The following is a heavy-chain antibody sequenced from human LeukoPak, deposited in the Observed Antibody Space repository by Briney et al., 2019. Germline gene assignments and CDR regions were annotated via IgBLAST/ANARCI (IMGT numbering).Heavy chain of an antibody. Sequence: GGSLRVSCAASGFTVSSNYMSGVRQAPGKGLEWVSVIYSGGSTYYADSVKGRFTISRDNSKNTLYLQMNSLRAEDTAVYYCARAHSGSGWYGGLFDYWGQGTLVTVSS. CDR3: ARAHSGSGWYGGLFDY. D-gene: IGHD6-19*01. CDR2: IYSGGST. CDR1: GFTVSSNY. J-gene: IGHJ4*02. V-gene: IGHV3-66*02.